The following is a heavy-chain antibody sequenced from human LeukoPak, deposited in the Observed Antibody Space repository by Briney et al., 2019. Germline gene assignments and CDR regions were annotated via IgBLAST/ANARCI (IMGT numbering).Heavy chain of an antibody. CDR3: ARGGDADYYDSSGTYYFDY. J-gene: IGHJ4*02. CDR1: GFTFSSYG. Sequence: QPGRSLRLSCAASGFTFSSYGMHWVRQAPGKGLEWVAVIWYDGSNKYYADSVKGRFTISRDNSKNTLYLQMNSLRAEDTAVYYCARGGDADYYDSSGTYYFDYWGQGTLVTVSS. CDR2: IWYDGSNK. V-gene: IGHV3-33*01. D-gene: IGHD3-22*01.